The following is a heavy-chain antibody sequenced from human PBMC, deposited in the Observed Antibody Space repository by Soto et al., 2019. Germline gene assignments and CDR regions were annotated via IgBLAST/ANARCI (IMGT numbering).Heavy chain of an antibody. J-gene: IGHJ5*02. D-gene: IGHD3-10*01. Sequence: QVQLVESGGGVVQPGRSLRLSCAASGFTFSSYGMHWVRQAPGKGLEWVAVISFDGTNKYSADSVRGRFTISRDNSKNTLYLQMNSLRDEDTAVYYCAKDVGVGELWVHWFDLWGQGTLGTVSS. V-gene: IGHV3-30*18. CDR3: AKDVGVGELWVHWFDL. CDR2: ISFDGTNK. CDR1: GFTFSSYG.